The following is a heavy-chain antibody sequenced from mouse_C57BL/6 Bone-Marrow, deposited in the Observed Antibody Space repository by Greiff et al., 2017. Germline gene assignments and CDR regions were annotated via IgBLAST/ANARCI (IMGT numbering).Heavy chain of an antibody. V-gene: IGHV10-1*01. J-gene: IGHJ4*01. CDR2: ISSKSNNYAT. CDR1: GFSFNTYA. Sequence: EVTLMESGGGLVQPKGSLTLSCASSGFSFNTYAMNWVRQAPGTGLELVARISSKSNNYATYYADSVKYSFTISKDYAESRLYLQMNNLKTEDTAMYYGVRNEGYAIDYWGQGTSVTVSS. CDR3: VRNEGYAIDY.